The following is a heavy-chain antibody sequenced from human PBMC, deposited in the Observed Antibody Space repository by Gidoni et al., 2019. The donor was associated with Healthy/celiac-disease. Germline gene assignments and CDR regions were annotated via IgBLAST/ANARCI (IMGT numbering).Heavy chain of an antibody. CDR1: VGSISSGGYY. CDR3: ARGGRYYFDY. Sequence: QVQLQESGPGLVKPSQTLSLTCTVSVGSISSGGYYWSWIRQHPGKGLEWIGYIYYSGSTYYNPSLKSRVTISVDTSKNQFSLKLSSCTASDTAVYYCARGGRYYFDYWGQGTLVTVSS. CDR2: IYYSGST. J-gene: IGHJ4*02. V-gene: IGHV4-31*03.